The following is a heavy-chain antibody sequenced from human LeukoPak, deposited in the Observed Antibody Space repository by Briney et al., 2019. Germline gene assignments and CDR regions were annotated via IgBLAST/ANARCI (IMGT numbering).Heavy chain of an antibody. CDR2: INPNSGGT. Sequence: GASVKVSCKASGYTLTNFYMHWVRQAPGQGLEWMGWINPNSGGTNYAQKFQGRVTMTRDTSISTAYMELSRLRSDDTAVYYCARDCHYYDSSGSLDPWGQGTLVTVSS. J-gene: IGHJ5*02. D-gene: IGHD3-22*01. V-gene: IGHV1-2*02. CDR1: GYTLTNFY. CDR3: ARDCHYYDSSGSLDP.